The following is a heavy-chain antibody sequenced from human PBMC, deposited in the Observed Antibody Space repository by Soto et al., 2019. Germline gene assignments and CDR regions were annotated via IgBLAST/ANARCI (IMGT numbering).Heavy chain of an antibody. J-gene: IGHJ4*02. CDR3: ARSGWFGGLLSVYFDY. CDR1: GYTFTGYY. Sequence: ASVKVSCKASGYTFTGYYMHWVRQAPGQGLEWMGWINPNSGGTNYAQKFQGRVTMTRDTSISTAYMELSRLRSDDTAVYYCARSGWFGGLLSVYFDYWGQGTLVTVSS. D-gene: IGHD3-10*01. V-gene: IGHV1-2*02. CDR2: INPNSGGT.